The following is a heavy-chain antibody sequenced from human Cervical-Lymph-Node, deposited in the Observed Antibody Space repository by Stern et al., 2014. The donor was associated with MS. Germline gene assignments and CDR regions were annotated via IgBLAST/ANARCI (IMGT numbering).Heavy chain of an antibody. Sequence: VQLVESGGGVVQPGRSLRLSCAASGFTFSNYGMHWVRQAPGKGLEWVAVISYDGSNQDYADSVKVRFTISRDNSKNTLYLQMNSLRAEGTAVYYCAKLHPPITMVRGYFDYWGQGTLVTVSS. CDR2: ISYDGSNQ. CDR3: AKLHPPITMVRGYFDY. CDR1: GFTFSNYG. V-gene: IGHV3-30*18. J-gene: IGHJ4*02. D-gene: IGHD3-10*01.